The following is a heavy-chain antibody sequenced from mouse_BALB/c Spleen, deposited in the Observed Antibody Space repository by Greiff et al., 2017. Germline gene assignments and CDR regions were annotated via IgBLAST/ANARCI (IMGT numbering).Heavy chain of an antibody. D-gene: IGHD1-1*01. CDR3: ASPYYYGSSWFAY. Sequence: EVKVVESGGGLVQPGGSRKLSCAASGFTFSSFGMHWVRQAPEKGLEWVAYISSGSSTIYYADTVKGRFTISRDNPKNTLFLQMTSLRSEDTAMYYCASPYYYGSSWFAYWGQGTLVTVSA. J-gene: IGHJ3*01. CDR2: ISSGSSTI. V-gene: IGHV5-17*02. CDR1: GFTFSSFG.